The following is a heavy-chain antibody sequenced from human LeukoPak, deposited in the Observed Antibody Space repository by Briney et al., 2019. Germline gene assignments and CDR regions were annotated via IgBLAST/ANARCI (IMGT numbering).Heavy chain of an antibody. J-gene: IGHJ4*02. Sequence: ASVKVSCKASGYTFTSYAIHWVRQAPGQGLEWMGIINPSGGSTSYAQKLQGRVTMTRDTSTSTVYMELSSLRSEDTAVYYCAREGSSSTLDYWGQGTLVTVSS. D-gene: IGHD6-6*01. CDR1: GYTFTSYA. CDR3: AREGSSSTLDY. V-gene: IGHV1-46*01. CDR2: INPSGGST.